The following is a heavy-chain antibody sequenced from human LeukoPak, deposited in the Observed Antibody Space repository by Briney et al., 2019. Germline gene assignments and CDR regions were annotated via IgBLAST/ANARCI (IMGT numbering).Heavy chain of an antibody. CDR1: GFTFSSNH. V-gene: IGHV3-53*01. CDR3: ARGPAGYN. J-gene: IGHJ4*02. D-gene: IGHD1-1*01. Sequence: PGGSLRLSCAASGFTFSSNHTSWVRQAPGKGLEWVSVIYSGGSTDYADSVKGRFTISRDNSKNTLYLQMNSLRAEDTAVYHCARGPAGYNWGQGTLVTVSS. CDR2: IYSGGST.